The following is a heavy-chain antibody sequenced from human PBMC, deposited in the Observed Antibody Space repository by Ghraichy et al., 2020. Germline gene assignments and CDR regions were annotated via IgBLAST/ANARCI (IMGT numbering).Heavy chain of an antibody. V-gene: IGHV1-18*01. D-gene: IGHD2-2*01. J-gene: IGHJ5*02. CDR2: ISAYNGNT. Sequence: ASVKVSCKASGYTFTSYGISWVRQAPGQGLEWMGWISAYNGNTNYAQKLQGRVTMTTDTSTSTAYMELRSLRSDDTAVYYCAREDIVVVPAAIGGFWFDPWGQGTLVTVSS. CDR1: GYTFTSYG. CDR3: AREDIVVVPAAIGGFWFDP.